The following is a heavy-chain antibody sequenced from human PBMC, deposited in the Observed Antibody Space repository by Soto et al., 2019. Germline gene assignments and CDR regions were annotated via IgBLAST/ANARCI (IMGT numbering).Heavy chain of an antibody. V-gene: IGHV3-33*01. CDR1: GFTFSSYG. D-gene: IGHD5-12*01. Sequence: QVQLVESGGGVVQPGRSLRLSCEASGFTFSSYGIHWVRQAQGKGLEWVAVIYYDGSNKYYADSVKGRFTISRDNSKNTLYLQMTSLRADDTAVYYCARGHGVATTMGWFDPWGQGTLVTVSS. CDR3: ARGHGVATTMGWFDP. J-gene: IGHJ5*02. CDR2: IYYDGSNK.